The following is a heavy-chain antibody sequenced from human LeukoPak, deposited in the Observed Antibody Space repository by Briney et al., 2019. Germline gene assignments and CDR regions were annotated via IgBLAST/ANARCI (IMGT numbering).Heavy chain of an antibody. J-gene: IGHJ4*02. V-gene: IGHV3-7*01. Sequence: GGSLRLSCAASGFTFSSYGMSWVRQAPGKGLEWVASIKQDGSEKYYVDSVKGRFTISRDNAKNSPYLQMNSLRAEDTAVYYCARDKGGSEDYWGQGTLVTVSS. CDR2: IKQDGSEK. D-gene: IGHD5-12*01. CDR1: GFTFSSYG. CDR3: ARDKGGSEDY.